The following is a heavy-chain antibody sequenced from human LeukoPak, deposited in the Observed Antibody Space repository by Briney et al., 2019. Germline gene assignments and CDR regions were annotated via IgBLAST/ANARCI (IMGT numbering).Heavy chain of an antibody. J-gene: IGHJ6*03. V-gene: IGHV4-39*07. CDR3: ARVVLLRHHYYYYMDV. D-gene: IGHD3-10*01. Sequence: PSETLSLTCTVSGGSISSSSYYWGWIRQPTGKGLEWIGSIYYSGSTYYNPSLKSRVTISVDTSKNQFSLKLSSVTAADTAVYYCARVVLLRHHYYYYMDVWGKGTTVTVSS. CDR2: IYYSGST. CDR1: GGSISSSSYY.